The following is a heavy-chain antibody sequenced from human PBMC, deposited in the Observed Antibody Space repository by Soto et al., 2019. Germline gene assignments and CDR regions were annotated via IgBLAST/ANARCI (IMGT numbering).Heavy chain of an antibody. D-gene: IGHD6-6*01. V-gene: IGHV4-30-2*01. CDR2: IYHSGST. J-gene: IGHJ5*02. CDR1: GGSISSGGYS. CDR3: ASLEYFKGGWFDP. Sequence: QLQLQESGSGLVKPSQTLSLTCAVSGGSISSGGYSWSWIRQPPGKGLEWIGYIYHSGSTYYNPSLKSRVTISVDRSKNQFSLKLSSVTAADTAVYYCASLEYFKGGWFDPWGQGTLVTVSS.